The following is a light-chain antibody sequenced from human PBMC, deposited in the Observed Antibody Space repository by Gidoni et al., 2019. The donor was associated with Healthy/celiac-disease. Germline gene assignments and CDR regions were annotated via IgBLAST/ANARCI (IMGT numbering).Light chain of an antibody. Sequence: ETVMTQSPATLSVSPGERATLPCRSSQSVSSNLPWYQQKPGQAPRLLIYGASTRATGIPTRFSGSGSGTEFTLTISSLQSEDFAVYYCQQYNNWLTAFGQGTKVEIK. CDR3: QQYNNWLTA. CDR1: QSVSSN. J-gene: IGKJ1*01. CDR2: GAS. V-gene: IGKV3-15*01.